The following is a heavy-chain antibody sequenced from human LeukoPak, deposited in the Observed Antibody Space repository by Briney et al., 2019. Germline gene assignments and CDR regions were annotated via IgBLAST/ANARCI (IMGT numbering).Heavy chain of an antibody. V-gene: IGHV1-46*01. CDR2: INPSGGST. Sequence: ASVKVSCKASGYTFTSYDINWVRQAPGQGLEWMGIINPSGGSTSYAQKFQGRVTMTRDMSTSTVYMELSSLRSEDTALYYCASGLYCTNAVCERTLLGYWGQGTLVTVSS. D-gene: IGHD2-8*01. J-gene: IGHJ4*02. CDR1: GYTFTSYD. CDR3: ASGLYCTNAVCERTLLGY.